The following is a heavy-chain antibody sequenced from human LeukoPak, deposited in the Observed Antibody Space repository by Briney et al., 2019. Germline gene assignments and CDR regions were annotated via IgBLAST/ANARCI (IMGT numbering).Heavy chain of an antibody. CDR1: GASITSYY. CDR2: VYYSGST. Sequence: PSETLSLTCTVSGASITSYYWSWIRQPPGKGLEWIGYVYYSGSTNYNPSLKSRVTISVDTSKNQFSLKLTSVTAADTAVYYCARENTVVTPWYFDLWGRGTLVTVSS. V-gene: IGHV4-59*01. J-gene: IGHJ2*01. D-gene: IGHD4-23*01. CDR3: ARENTVVTPWYFDL.